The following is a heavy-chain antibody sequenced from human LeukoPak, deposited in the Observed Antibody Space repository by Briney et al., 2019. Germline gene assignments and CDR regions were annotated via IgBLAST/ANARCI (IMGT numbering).Heavy chain of an antibody. CDR3: ARGYSYGYYVDY. D-gene: IGHD5-18*01. V-gene: IGHV1-24*01. CDR1: GYTLTELS. J-gene: IGHJ4*02. Sequence: ASVKVSCKVSGYTLTELSMHWVRQAPGKGLEWMGGFDPEDGETIYAQKFQGRVTMTEDTSTDTAYMELSSLRSEDTAVDYCARGYSYGYYVDYWGQGTLVTVSS. CDR2: FDPEDGET.